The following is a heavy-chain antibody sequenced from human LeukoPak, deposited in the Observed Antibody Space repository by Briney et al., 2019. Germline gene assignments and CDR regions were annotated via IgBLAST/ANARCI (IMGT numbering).Heavy chain of an antibody. V-gene: IGHV6-1*01. CDR2: KYYRSKWYR. CDR1: VDSVSSNSAA. J-gene: IGHJ2*01. D-gene: IGHD6-13*01. CDR3: TRGSKGSSPYWYFYL. Sequence: SQTLPLTCAICVDSVSSNSAAWNWIRQSPSRGLEWLGRKYYRSKWYRDYGVSVKGRITINPDTSKNQFSLQLNTVTPEDTAVYYCTRGSKGSSPYWYFYLWGRGTLVTVSS.